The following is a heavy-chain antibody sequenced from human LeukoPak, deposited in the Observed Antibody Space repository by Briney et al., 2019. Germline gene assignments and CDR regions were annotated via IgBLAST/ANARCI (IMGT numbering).Heavy chain of an antibody. V-gene: IGHV1-46*01. D-gene: IGHD3-16*02. CDR1: GYTFTSYY. Sequence: GASVKVSCKASGYTFTSYYMHWVRQAPGQGLEWMGIINPSGGSTSYAQKFQGRVTMTRNTSISTAYMELSSLRSEDTAVYYCARVAYDYVWGSYRLNYYYYYYMDVWGKGTTVTISS. CDR3: ARVAYDYVWGSYRLNYYYYYYMDV. J-gene: IGHJ6*03. CDR2: INPSGGST.